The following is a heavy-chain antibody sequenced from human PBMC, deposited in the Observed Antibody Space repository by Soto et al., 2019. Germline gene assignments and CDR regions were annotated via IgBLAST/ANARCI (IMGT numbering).Heavy chain of an antibody. J-gene: IGHJ6*02. CDR3: ARGNGRGYYYYGMDV. D-gene: IGHD1-26*01. CDR1: GGSFSGYY. Sequence: AVYGGSFSGYYWSWIRQPPGKGLEWIGEINHSGSTNCNPSLKSRVTISVDTSKNQFSLKLSSVTAADTAVYYCARGNGRGYYYYGMDVWGQGTTVTVSS. CDR2: INHSGST. V-gene: IGHV4-34*01.